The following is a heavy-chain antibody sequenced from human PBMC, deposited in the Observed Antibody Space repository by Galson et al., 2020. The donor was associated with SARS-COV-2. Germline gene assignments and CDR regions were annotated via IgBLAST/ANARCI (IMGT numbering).Heavy chain of an antibody. CDR2: IYYSGST. D-gene: IGHD2-15*01. Sequence: SQTLSLTCTVSGGSISSGDYYWSWIRQPPGKGLEWIGYIYYSGSTYYNPSLKSRVTISVDTSKNQFSLKLSSVTAADTAVYYCARLLGYCSGGSCYSFRYYYGMDVWGQGTTVTVSS. CDR1: GGSISSGDYY. V-gene: IGHV4-30-4*01. J-gene: IGHJ6*02. CDR3: ARLLGYCSGGSCYSFRYYYGMDV.